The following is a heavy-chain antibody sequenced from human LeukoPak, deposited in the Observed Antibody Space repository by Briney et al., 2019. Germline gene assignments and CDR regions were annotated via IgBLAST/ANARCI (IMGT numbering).Heavy chain of an antibody. CDR2: IIPILGIA. CDR1: GYTFTGYY. Sequence: ASVKVSCKASGYTFTGYYMHWVRQAPGQGLEWMGRIIPILGIANYAQKFQGRVTITADKSTSTAYMELSSLRSEDTAVYYCARALDSREDYYYGMDVWGQGTTVTVSS. J-gene: IGHJ6*02. CDR3: ARALDSREDYYYGMDV. D-gene: IGHD3-22*01. V-gene: IGHV1-69*04.